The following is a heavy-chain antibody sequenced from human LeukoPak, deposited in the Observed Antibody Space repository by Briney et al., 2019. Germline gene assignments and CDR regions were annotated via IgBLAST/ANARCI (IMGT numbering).Heavy chain of an antibody. V-gene: IGHV1-69*13. J-gene: IGHJ5*02. CDR2: NIPIFGTA. Sequence: SVKVSCKASGGTFSSYAISWVRQAPGQGLEWMGGNIPIFGTANYAQKFQGRVTITADESTSTAYMELSSLRSEDTAVYYCARVVPAAIGSWFDPWGQGTLVTVSS. CDR1: GGTFSSYA. CDR3: ARVVPAAIGSWFDP. D-gene: IGHD2-2*01.